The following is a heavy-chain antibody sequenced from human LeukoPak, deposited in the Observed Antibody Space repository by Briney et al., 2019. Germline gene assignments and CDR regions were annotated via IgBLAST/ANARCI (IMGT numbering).Heavy chain of an antibody. J-gene: IGHJ4*02. V-gene: IGHV1-2*06. D-gene: IGHD6-19*01. CDR3: ARGEWLVHY. Sequence: ASVKVSCKASGYTFTEYYMHWVRQAPGQGLEWLGRINPNCGGTNYAQKFQGRVTMTRDTSISTAYMELSRLRSDDTAVYYCARGEWLVHYWGQGTLVTVSS. CDR1: GYTFTEYY. CDR2: INPNCGGT.